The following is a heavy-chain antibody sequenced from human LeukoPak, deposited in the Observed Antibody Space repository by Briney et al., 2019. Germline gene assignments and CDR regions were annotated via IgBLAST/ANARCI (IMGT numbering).Heavy chain of an antibody. CDR3: AREKQSGGTPFDY. CDR1: GFTFSSYG. CDR2: IRYHGSNK. Sequence: GGSLRLSCAASGFTFSSYGMHWVGQAPGKGLEGVAFIRYHGSNKYYADSLKGRFTVSRDNSKNTVYLQMNSLRDEDTAVYYCAREKQSGGTPFDYWGQGSLVTVSS. J-gene: IGHJ4*02. D-gene: IGHD1-26*01. V-gene: IGHV3-30*02.